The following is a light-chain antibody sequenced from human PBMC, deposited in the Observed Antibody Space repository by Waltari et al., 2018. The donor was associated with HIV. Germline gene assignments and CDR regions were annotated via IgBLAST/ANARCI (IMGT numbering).Light chain of an antibody. J-gene: IGLJ1*01. CDR1: SSNIGHNS. Sequence: QSVLTQPPSMSAAPGQKVHISCSGSSSNIGHNSVSWDQRVPGTVPKLIIYENNGQPPGNPDRFAGSTSDTSASLDIARLQPGDEATYFCGAWDDSLTGYVFGSGTDVTVL. V-gene: IGLV1-51*01. CDR2: ENN. CDR3: GAWDDSLTGYV.